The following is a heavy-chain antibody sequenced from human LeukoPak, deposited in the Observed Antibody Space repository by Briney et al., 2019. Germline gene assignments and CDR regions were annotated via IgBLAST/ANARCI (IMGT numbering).Heavy chain of an antibody. J-gene: IGHJ6*02. D-gene: IGHD1-26*01. CDR2: IWYDGSNK. Sequence: PGGSLRLSCAASGFTFSSYGMHWVRQAPGKGLEWVAVIWYDGSNKYYADSVKGRFTFSRDNSKKTLYLQMNSLRAEDTAVYFCARASIIVGGTPYHYALDVWGQGTTVTVSS. CDR3: ARASIIVGGTPYHYALDV. V-gene: IGHV3-33*01. CDR1: GFTFSSYG.